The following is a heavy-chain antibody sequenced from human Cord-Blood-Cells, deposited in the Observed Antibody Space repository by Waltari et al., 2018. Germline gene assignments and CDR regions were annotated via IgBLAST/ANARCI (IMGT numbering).Heavy chain of an antibody. CDR3: ATASPLCSSTSCYYYYGMDV. J-gene: IGHJ6*02. V-gene: IGHV4-39*01. CDR2: IYYSGNT. D-gene: IGHD2-2*01. Sequence: QLQLQESGPGLVKPSETLSLTCTVSGGSISSSSYYWGWIRQPPGTGLEWIGSIYYSGNTYYTPSLKRRVTISVDTSKSQFSLKLSSVTAADTAVYYCATASPLCSSTSCYYYYGMDVWGQGTTVTVSS. CDR1: GGSISSSSYY.